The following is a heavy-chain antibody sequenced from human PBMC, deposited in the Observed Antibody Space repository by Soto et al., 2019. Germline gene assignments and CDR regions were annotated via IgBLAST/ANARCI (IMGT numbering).Heavy chain of an antibody. CDR2: ISSSGSTI. Sequence: GSLRLSCAASGSTFSSYEMNWVRQAPGKGLEWVSYISSSGSTIYYADSVKGRFTISRDNAKNSLYLQMNSLRAEDTAVYYCARDIDSGSTTTSGYWGQGTLVTVSS. CDR3: ARDIDSGSTTTSGY. J-gene: IGHJ4*02. V-gene: IGHV3-48*03. CDR1: GSTFSSYE. D-gene: IGHD1-26*01.